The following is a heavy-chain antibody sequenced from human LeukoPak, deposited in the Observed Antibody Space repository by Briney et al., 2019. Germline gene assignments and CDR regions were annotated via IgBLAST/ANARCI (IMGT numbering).Heavy chain of an antibody. D-gene: IGHD1-1*01. CDR3: ATWRTAKTGFDY. J-gene: IGHJ4*02. Sequence: SETLSLTCTVSGGSISNNNYYWAWIRQPPGKGLECIGSIYYSGSPYYNPSLKSRVTISVDTSKNQFSLSLSSVTAADTAVYYCATWRTAKTGFDYWGQGTLVTVSS. CDR1: GGSISNNNYY. CDR2: IYYSGSP. V-gene: IGHV4-39*01.